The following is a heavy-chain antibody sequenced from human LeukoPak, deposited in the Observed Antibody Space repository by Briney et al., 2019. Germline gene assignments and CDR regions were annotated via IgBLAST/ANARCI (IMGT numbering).Heavy chain of an antibody. J-gene: IGHJ4*02. CDR3: AREGSIVPHQDLDY. CDR1: GFTFSSYS. Sequence: GGSLRLSCAASGFTFSSYSMNWVRQAPGKGLEWVSSTNSRGRGEYYADSVKGRLTISRDNAKNSLYLQMNSLRAEDTAVYYCAREGSIVPHQDLDYWGQGTLVTVSS. CDR2: TNSRGRGE. D-gene: IGHD2-8*01. V-gene: IGHV3-21*01.